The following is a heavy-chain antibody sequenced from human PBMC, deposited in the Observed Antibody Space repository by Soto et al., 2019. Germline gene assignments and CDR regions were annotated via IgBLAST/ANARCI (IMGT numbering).Heavy chain of an antibody. CDR3: AGSYSDMLSTD. Sequence: SETLSLTCSVSGASIYNGGYFWSWIRQSPGKGLEWIGHIHNSGSPYNNPSLKSRVTISADTSINQFSLKLSSVTAADTAMYYCAGSYSDMLSTDWRQGTLVTVSS. CDR1: GASIYNGGYF. V-gene: IGHV4-30-4*02. CDR2: IHNSGSP. J-gene: IGHJ4*02. D-gene: IGHD3-9*01.